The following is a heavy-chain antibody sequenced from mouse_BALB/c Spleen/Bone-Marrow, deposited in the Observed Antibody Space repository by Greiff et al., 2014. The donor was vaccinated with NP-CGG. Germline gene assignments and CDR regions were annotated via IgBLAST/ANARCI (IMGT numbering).Heavy chain of an antibody. CDR1: GYTFTSYW. J-gene: IGHJ4*01. CDR2: IYPGNSDT. V-gene: IGHV1-5*01. Sequence: EVQLQQSGTVLARPGASVKMSCKASGYTFTSYWMHWVKQRPGQGLEWTGAIYPGNSDTSYNQKLKGKAKLTAVTSTSTAYMELSSLTNEDSAVYYCTRYPYYYGSRNYYAMDYWGQGTSVTVSS. CDR3: TRYPYYYGSRNYYAMDY. D-gene: IGHD1-1*01.